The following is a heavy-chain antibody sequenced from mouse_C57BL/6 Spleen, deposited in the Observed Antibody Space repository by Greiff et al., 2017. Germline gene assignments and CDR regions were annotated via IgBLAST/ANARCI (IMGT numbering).Heavy chain of an antibody. CDR1: GFTFSSYT. V-gene: IGHV5-9*04. J-gene: IGHJ4*01. CDR2: INGGGGNT. CDR3: ARQRDYAMDY. Sequence: EVKLLESGGGLVKPGGSLKLSCAASGFTFSSYTMSWVRQTPEKRLEWVATINGGGGNTYYTDNVKGRFTISRDNAKNTLYLQMSSLRSEDTAVYYCARQRDYAMDYWGQGTSVTVSS.